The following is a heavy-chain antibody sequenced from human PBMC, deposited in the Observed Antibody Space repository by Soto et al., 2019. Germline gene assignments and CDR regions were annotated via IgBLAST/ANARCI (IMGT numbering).Heavy chain of an antibody. V-gene: IGHV1-18*04. CDR1: GYTFTSYG. Sequence: SCKASGYTFTSYGISWVRQAPGQGLEGMGWISAYNGNTNYAQKLQGRVTMTTDTSTSTAYMELRSLRSDDTAVYYCARDPYYYDRTGYQAHDAFPIRSQWTKVT. CDR3: ARDPYYYDRTGYQAHDAFPI. D-gene: IGHD3-22*01. J-gene: IGHJ3*02. CDR2: ISAYNGNT.